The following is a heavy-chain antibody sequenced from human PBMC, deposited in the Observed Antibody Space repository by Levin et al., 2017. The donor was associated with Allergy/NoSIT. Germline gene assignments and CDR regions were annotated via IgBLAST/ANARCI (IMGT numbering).Heavy chain of an antibody. CDR1: GFTFSSYA. Sequence: PGGSLRLSCAASGFTFSSYAMSWVRQAPGKGLEWVSAISGSGGSTYYADSVKGRFTISRDNSKNTLYLQMNSLRAEDTAVYYCAKILYDFWSGYYGYWGQGTLVTVS. D-gene: IGHD3-3*01. CDR3: AKILYDFWSGYYGY. J-gene: IGHJ4*02. V-gene: IGHV3-23*01. CDR2: ISGSGGST.